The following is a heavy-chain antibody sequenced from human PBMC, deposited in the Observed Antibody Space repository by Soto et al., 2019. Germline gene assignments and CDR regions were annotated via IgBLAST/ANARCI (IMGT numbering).Heavy chain of an antibody. V-gene: IGHV4-61*01. CDR2: IYYSGST. Sequence: SETLSLTCTVSGGSVSSGSYYWSWVRQPPGKGLEWIGYIYYSGSTNYNPSLKSRVTISVDTSKNQFSLKLSSVTAADTAVYYCARGHYYDSSTRDVWGQGTTVTVSS. J-gene: IGHJ6*02. CDR1: GGSVSSGSYY. CDR3: ARGHYYDSSTRDV. D-gene: IGHD3-22*01.